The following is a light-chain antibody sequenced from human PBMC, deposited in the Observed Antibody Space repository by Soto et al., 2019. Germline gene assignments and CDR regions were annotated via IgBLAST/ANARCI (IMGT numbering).Light chain of an antibody. CDR3: QQYNSYSTT. Sequence: DIQMTHSPSTLSGSVGDRVTITCRASQTISSWLAWYQQKPGKAPKLLIYKASTLKSGVPSRFSGSGSGTEFTPTISSLQPDDFATYYCQQYNSYSTTFGQGTKVDIK. CDR2: KAS. CDR1: QTISSW. J-gene: IGKJ1*01. V-gene: IGKV1-5*03.